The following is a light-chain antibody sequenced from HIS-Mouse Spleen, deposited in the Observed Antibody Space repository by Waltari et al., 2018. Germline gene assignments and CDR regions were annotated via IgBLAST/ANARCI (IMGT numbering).Light chain of an antibody. CDR2: DVS. CDR3: SSYTSSSFNVV. CDR1: RSDVGGYNH. V-gene: IGLV2-14*03. J-gene: IGLJ2*01. Sequence: QSALTQPASVSGSPGQSITLSCPGTRSDVGGYNHAPGYQQHPGQAPKLMIYDVSTRPSGVSNRFSGSKSGNTASLTISGLQAEDEADYYCSSYTSSSFNVVFGGGTKLTVL.